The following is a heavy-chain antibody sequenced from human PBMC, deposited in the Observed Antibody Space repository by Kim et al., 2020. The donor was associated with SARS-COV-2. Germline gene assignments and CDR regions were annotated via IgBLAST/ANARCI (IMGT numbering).Heavy chain of an antibody. Sequence: SETLSLTCAVYGGSFSGYYWSWIRQPPGKGLEWIGEINHSGSTNYNPSLKSRVTISVDTSKNQFSLKLSSVTAADTAVYYCASWRNSWYGKMFDYWGQGTLVTVSS. D-gene: IGHD6-13*01. CDR1: GGSFSGYY. CDR2: INHSGST. V-gene: IGHV4-34*01. J-gene: IGHJ4*02. CDR3: ASWRNSWYGKMFDY.